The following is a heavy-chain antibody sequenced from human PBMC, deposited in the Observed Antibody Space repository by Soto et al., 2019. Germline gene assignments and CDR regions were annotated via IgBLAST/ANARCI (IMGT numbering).Heavy chain of an antibody. CDR2: IYNSGST. D-gene: IGHD3-16*01. CDR1: GGSISSSNW. V-gene: IGHV4-4*02. Sequence: SETLSLTCAVSGGSISSSNWWSWVRPPPGKGLGLIGVIYNSGSTNYNPSLKSRVTISVDKSKNQFSLKLNTVTAADTAVYYCANLGPYDDYVWGSSVLLYYFDYWGQGTLVTVSS. CDR3: ANLGPYDDYVWGSSVLLYYFDY. J-gene: IGHJ4*02.